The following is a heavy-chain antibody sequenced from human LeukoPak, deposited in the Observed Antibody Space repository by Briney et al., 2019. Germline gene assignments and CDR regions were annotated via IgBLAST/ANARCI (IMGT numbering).Heavy chain of an antibody. CDR2: INHSGST. V-gene: IGHV4-34*01. CDR1: GGSFSGYY. Sequence: SETLSLTCAVYGGSFSGYYWSWIRQPPGRGLEWIGEINHSGSTNYNPSLKSRVTISVDTSKNQFSLKLSSVTAADTAVYYSARRQPLCGVVTACDYWGQGTLFTVSS. J-gene: IGHJ4*02. CDR3: ARRQPLCGVVTACDY. D-gene: IGHD3-3*01.